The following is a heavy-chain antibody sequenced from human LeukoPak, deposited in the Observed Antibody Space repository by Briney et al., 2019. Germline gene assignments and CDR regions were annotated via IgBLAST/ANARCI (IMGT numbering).Heavy chain of an antibody. J-gene: IGHJ6*03. CDR1: GGSISSFY. V-gene: IGHV4-4*07. CDR3: ARDPVVPAAIDYYYYMDV. CDR2: IYTSGST. D-gene: IGHD2-2*02. Sequence: SETLSLTCTVSGGSISSFYWSWIRQPPGRGLEWIGRIYTSGSTNYNPSLKSRVTMSVDTSKNQFSLKLSSVTAADTAVYYCARDPVVPAAIDYYYYMDVWGKGTTVTVSS.